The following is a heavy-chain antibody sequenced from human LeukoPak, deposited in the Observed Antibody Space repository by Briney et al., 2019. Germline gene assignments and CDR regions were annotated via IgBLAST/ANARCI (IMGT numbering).Heavy chain of an antibody. Sequence: PGGSLRLSXAASGFTFSSYAMSWVRQAPGKGLEGVSAISGRGGSTYYADSVKGRFNISRDNSKNTPYLQMNSLRAEDTAVYYCAKAARARAVDYYFDYWGQGTLVTVSS. D-gene: IGHD6-19*01. V-gene: IGHV3-23*01. J-gene: IGHJ4*02. CDR2: ISGRGGST. CDR1: GFTFSSYA. CDR3: AKAARARAVDYYFDY.